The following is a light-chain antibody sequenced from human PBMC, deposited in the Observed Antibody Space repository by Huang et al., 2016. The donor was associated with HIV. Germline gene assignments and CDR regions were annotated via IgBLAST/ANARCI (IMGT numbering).Light chain of an antibody. CDR3: QQYNGYSYT. Sequence: DIQMTQSPSTLSASVGDRVSLTCRASQTISSWLAWYQQKPGKAPKRLIYKASSLESGVPSRFSGSGSGTEFTLTISSLRPDDFATYYCQQYNGYSYTFGQGTKLEIK. CDR1: QTISSW. V-gene: IGKV1-5*03. CDR2: KAS. J-gene: IGKJ2*01.